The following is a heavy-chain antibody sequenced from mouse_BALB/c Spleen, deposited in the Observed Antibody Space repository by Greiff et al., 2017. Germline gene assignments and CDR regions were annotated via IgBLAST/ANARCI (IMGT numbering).Heavy chain of an antibody. CDR2: ISSGGSYT. CDR1: GFTFSSYT. J-gene: IGHJ1*01. D-gene: IGHD1-1*01. V-gene: IGHV5-6-4*01. Sequence: EVKLMESGGGLVKPGGSLKLSCAASGFTFSSYTMSWVRQTPEKRLEWVATISSGGSYTYYPDSVKGRFTISRDNAKNTLYLQMSSLKSEDTAMYYCTRENYGVCVWGAGTTVTVSS. CDR3: TRENYGVCV.